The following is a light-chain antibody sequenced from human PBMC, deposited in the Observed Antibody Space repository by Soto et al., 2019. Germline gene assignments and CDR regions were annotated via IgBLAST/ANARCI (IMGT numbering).Light chain of an antibody. J-gene: IGLJ1*01. CDR2: DVN. V-gene: IGLV2-14*01. CDR1: SSDVGSYNR. Sequence: QSALTQPASVSGSPGQSITISCTGTSSDVGSYNRVSWYQQPPGTAPKLIIYDVNNRPSGVSNRFSGSKSGNTASLTISGLQTEDEADYYCNSYTTSRTYAFGTGTKLTVL. CDR3: NSYTTSRTYA.